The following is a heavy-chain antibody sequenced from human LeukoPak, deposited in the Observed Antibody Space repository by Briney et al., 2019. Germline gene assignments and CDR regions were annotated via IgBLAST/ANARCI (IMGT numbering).Heavy chain of an antibody. CDR3: ASRGIVVVPAAKDHYFDY. J-gene: IGHJ4*02. V-gene: IGHV4-31*11. CDR1: GGSISSGGYY. Sequence: SETLSLTCAVSGGSISSGGYYWSWIRQHPGKGLEWIGYIYYSGSTYYNPSLKSRVTISVDTSKNQFSLKLSSVTAADTAVYYCASRGIVVVPAAKDHYFDYWGQGTLVTVSS. CDR2: IYYSGST. D-gene: IGHD2-2*01.